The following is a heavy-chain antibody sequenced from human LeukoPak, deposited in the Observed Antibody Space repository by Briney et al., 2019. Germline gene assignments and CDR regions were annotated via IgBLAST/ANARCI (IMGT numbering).Heavy chain of an antibody. D-gene: IGHD3-10*01. J-gene: IGHJ4*02. V-gene: IGHV4-39*07. Sequence: PSETLSLTCTVSGGSISSSSYYWGWIRQPPGKGLEWIGSIYYSGSTYYNPSLKSRVTISVDTSKNQFSLKLSSVTAADTAVYYCARYGMVRGATPPYYFDYWGQGTLVTVSS. CDR2: IYYSGST. CDR3: ARYGMVRGATPPYYFDY. CDR1: GGSISSSSYY.